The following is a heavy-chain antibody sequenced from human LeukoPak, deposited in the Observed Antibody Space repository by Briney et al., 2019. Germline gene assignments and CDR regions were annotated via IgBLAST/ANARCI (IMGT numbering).Heavy chain of an antibody. V-gene: IGHV3-30*02. J-gene: IGHJ6*03. Sequence: GGSLRLSCAASGFTFSSFGMNWVRQAPGKGLEWVTFIRYDGIAIQYADSVKGRFTISRDNFKNALYLQMISLRPEDTAVYFCAKGTSGIIAGGHDYYMDVWGKGTTVTISS. CDR3: AKGTSGIIAGGHDYYMDV. CDR2: IRYDGIAI. CDR1: GFTFSSFG. D-gene: IGHD6-13*01.